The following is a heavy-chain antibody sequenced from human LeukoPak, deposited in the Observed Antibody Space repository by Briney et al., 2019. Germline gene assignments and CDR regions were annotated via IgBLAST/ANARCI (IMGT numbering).Heavy chain of an antibody. CDR3: ASYLSPYNWLDP. Sequence: SETLSLTCTVSGGSIRSYYWSWIRQPPGKGLEWIGYIYYSGSTNYNPSLKSRVTILVDTSKNQFSLKLSSVTAADTAVYYCASYLSPYNWLDPWGQGTLVTVSS. V-gene: IGHV4-59*08. CDR2: IYYSGST. J-gene: IGHJ5*02. CDR1: GGSIRSYY. D-gene: IGHD3-16*02.